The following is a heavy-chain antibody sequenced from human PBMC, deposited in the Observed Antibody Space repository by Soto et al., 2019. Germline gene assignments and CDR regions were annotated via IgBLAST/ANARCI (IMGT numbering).Heavy chain of an antibody. V-gene: IGHV5-51*01. D-gene: IGHD2-2*01. CDR2: IYPGDYDT. J-gene: IGHJ4*02. CDR1: GYTFTSSW. CDR3: VRRGSTSWFFVF. Sequence: GEFLKISCQGSGYTFTSSWIGWVRQVPGRGLEWMGIIYPGDYDTRYSPSFQGQVTISADKSITTAYLQWSSLKASDTAIYFCVRRGSTSWFFVFWGQGTLVTVSS.